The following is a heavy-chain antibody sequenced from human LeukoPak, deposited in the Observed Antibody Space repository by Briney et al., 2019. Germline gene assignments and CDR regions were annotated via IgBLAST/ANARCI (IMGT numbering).Heavy chain of an antibody. D-gene: IGHD6-19*01. CDR2: IGGSGGYHT. CDR3: ARTYSSGWYYYYDMDV. CDR1: GFTFSNYG. V-gene: IGHV3-23*01. J-gene: IGHJ6*03. Sequence: PGGTLRLSCAASGFTFSNYGMNWVRQTPGKGLEWVSGIGGSGGYHTYYADSVRGRFTISRDNSRNTLYLQMNSLRAEDTAVYYCARTYSSGWYYYYDMDVWGKGTTVTVSS.